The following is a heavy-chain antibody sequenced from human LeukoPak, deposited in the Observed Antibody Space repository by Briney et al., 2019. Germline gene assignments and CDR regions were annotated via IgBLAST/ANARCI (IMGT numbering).Heavy chain of an antibody. D-gene: IGHD1-26*01. CDR2: LSDDVSSA. V-gene: IGHV3-74*01. Sequence: PGGSLRLSCAASGFTFSSYWMHWVRHAPGKGLVWVSRLSDDVSSASYADSVRGRFTISRDNAKTTLYLQLSRLRVEDTAVYYCVRGLSGNYDYWGQGTLFTLSS. CDR1: GFTFSSYW. J-gene: IGHJ4*02. CDR3: VRGLSGNYDY.